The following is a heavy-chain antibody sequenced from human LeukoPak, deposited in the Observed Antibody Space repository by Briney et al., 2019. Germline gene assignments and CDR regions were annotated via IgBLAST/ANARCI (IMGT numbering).Heavy chain of an antibody. D-gene: IGHD3-3*01. Sequence: GGSLRLSCAASGFTFDDYAMHWVRQAPGKGLEWVSGISWNSGSIGYADSVKGRFTISRDNAKNSLYLQMNSLRAEDTALYYCANDRSSGTFDYWGQGTLVTVSS. J-gene: IGHJ4*02. V-gene: IGHV3-9*01. CDR1: GFTFDDYA. CDR2: ISWNSGSI. CDR3: ANDRSSGTFDY.